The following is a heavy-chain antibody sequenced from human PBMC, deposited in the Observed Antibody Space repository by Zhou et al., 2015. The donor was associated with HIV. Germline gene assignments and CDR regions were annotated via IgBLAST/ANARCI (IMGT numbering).Heavy chain of an antibody. CDR3: ARSYYGSGAHYNWFDP. D-gene: IGHD3-10*01. V-gene: IGHV1-2*02. J-gene: IGHJ5*02. Sequence: QVQLVQSGAEVKKPGASVKVSCKASGYTFTGYYMHWVRQAPGQGLEWMGWINPNSGGTNYAQKFQGRVTMTRDTSISTAYMELSRLRSDDTAVYYCARSYYGSGAHYNWFDPWGQGTLVTVSS. CDR2: INPNSGGT. CDR1: GYTFTGYY.